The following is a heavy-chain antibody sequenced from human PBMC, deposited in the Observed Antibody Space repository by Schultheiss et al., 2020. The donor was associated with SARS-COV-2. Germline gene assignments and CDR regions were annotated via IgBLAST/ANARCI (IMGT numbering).Heavy chain of an antibody. Sequence: SETLSLTCTVSGGSISSSSYYWGWIRQPPGKGLEWIGSIYYSGSTYYNPSLKSRVTISVDTSKNQFSLKLSSVTAADTAVYYCARLGGAGYSSSWYDPFDYWGQGTLVTVSS. CDR3: ARLGGAGYSSSWYDPFDY. D-gene: IGHD6-13*01. V-gene: IGHV4-39*01. J-gene: IGHJ4*02. CDR1: GGSISSSSYY. CDR2: IYYSGST.